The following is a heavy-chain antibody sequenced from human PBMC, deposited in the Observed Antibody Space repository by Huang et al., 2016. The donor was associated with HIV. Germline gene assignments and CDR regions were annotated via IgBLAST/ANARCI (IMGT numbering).Heavy chain of an antibody. V-gene: IGHV3-23*01. CDR3: AKSTAFRGGRFDY. Sequence: EVQLLESGGGLVEPGGSLRLSCAASGFTFSSYAMNWVRQAPGTGLEWVSGSTAGGDATDYGDSVKGRFTVSRDNSKYTLFLQMNSLRAADTAVYYCAKSTAFRGGRFDYWGQGTQVTVSS. CDR1: GFTFSSYA. J-gene: IGHJ4*02. CDR2: STAGGDAT. D-gene: IGHD3-10*01.